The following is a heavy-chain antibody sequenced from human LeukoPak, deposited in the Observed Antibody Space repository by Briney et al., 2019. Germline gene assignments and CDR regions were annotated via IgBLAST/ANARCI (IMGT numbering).Heavy chain of an antibody. CDR1: GFTFSSYS. Sequence: GGSLRLSCAASGFTFSSYSMNWVRQAPGKGLEWVSYITSISSTIYYADSVKGRFTISRDNAKNSLYLQMNSLRAEDTAVYYCARDYSSVYYDYWGQGTLVTVSS. V-gene: IGHV3-48*04. D-gene: IGHD6-19*01. J-gene: IGHJ4*02. CDR3: ARDYSSVYYDY. CDR2: ITSISSTI.